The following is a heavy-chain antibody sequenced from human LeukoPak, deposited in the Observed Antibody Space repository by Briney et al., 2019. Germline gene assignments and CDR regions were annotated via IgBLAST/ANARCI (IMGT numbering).Heavy chain of an antibody. D-gene: IGHD3-3*01. CDR2: INWNGGST. J-gene: IGHJ4*02. CDR3: ARATDYDFWSGYYT. V-gene: IGHV3-20*04. Sequence: GGSLRLSCAASGFTFDDYGMSWVRQAPGKGLEWVSGINWNGGSTGYADSVKGRFTISRDNAKNSLYLQMNSLRAEDTALYYCARATDYDFWSGYYTWGQGTLVTVSS. CDR1: GFTFDDYG.